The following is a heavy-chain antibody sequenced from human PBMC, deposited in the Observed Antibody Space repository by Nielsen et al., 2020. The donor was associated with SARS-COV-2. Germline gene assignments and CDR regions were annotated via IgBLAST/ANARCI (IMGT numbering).Heavy chain of an antibody. CDR1: GYSFTSYW. V-gene: IGHV5-51*01. J-gene: IGHJ5*02. CDR2: IYPGDSDP. Sequence: GESLKISCKGSGYSFTSYWIGWVRQMPGKGLEWMGIIYPGDSDPRYSPSFQGQVTISADKSISTAYLQWSSLKASDTAMYYCARQYCSGGSCGWFDPWGQGTLVTVSS. D-gene: IGHD2-15*01. CDR3: ARQYCSGGSCGWFDP.